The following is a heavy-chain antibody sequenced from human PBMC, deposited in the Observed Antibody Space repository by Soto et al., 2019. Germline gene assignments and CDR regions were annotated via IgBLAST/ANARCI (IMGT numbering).Heavy chain of an antibody. D-gene: IGHD6-13*01. V-gene: IGHV3-9*01. CDR2: ISWNSGSI. J-gene: IGHJ4*02. CDR3: AKDPRYSSSWYD. Sequence: GGSLRLSCAASGFTFDDYAMHWVRQAPGKGLEWVSGISWNSGSIGYADSVKGRFTISRDNAKNSLYLQMNSLRAEDTALYYCAKDPRYSSSWYDWGQGTLVTVSS. CDR1: GFTFDDYA.